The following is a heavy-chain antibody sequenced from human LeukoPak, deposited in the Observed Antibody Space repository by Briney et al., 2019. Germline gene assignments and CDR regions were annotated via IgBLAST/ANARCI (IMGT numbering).Heavy chain of an antibody. V-gene: IGHV1-2*02. Sequence: ASVKVSCKASGYTFTGYYMHWVRQAPGQGLEWMGWINPNSGGTNYAQKFQGRVTRTRDTSISTAYMELSRLRSDDTAVYYCARVPRCGSGGSCPFQTYYYYGMDVWGQGTTVTVSS. CDR3: ARVPRCGSGGSCPFQTYYYYGMDV. CDR2: INPNSGGT. J-gene: IGHJ6*02. D-gene: IGHD2-15*01. CDR1: GYTFTGYY.